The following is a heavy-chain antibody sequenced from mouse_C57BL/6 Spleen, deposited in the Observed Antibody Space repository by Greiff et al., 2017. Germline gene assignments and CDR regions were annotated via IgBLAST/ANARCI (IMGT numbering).Heavy chain of an antibody. D-gene: IGHD4-1*01. CDR3: ARRSSGTGYFDY. V-gene: IGHV5-6*02. CDR1: GFTFSSYG. J-gene: IGHJ2*01. Sequence: EVKLVESGGDLVKPGGSLKLSCAASGFTFSSYGMSWVRQTPDKRLEWVATISSGGSYTYYPDSVTGRFTISRDNAKNTLYLQMSSLKSEDTAMYYCARRSSGTGYFDYWGQGTTLTVSS. CDR2: ISSGGSYT.